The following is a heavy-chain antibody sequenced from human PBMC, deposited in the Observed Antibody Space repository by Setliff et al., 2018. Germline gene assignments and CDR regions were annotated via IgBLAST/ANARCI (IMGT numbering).Heavy chain of an antibody. CDR3: ARGCGSESSGVCFDAFTL. D-gene: IGHD3-22*01. CDR2: INGDGRST. Sequence: GGSLRLSCAASGFTFSSYWMHWVRQAPGKGLVWVSRINGDGRSTNYADSVKGRFTISRDNAKNSLYLQMNSLKTEDTAVYYCARGCGSESSGVCFDAFTLWGQGTMVTVSS. J-gene: IGHJ3*01. V-gene: IGHV3-74*01. CDR1: GFTFSSYW.